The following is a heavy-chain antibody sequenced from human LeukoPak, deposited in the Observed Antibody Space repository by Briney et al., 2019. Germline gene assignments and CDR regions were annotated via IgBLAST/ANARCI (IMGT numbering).Heavy chain of an antibody. Sequence: SETLSLTCTVSGYFISSGSYWGWIRQPPGKGLEWIGSIYHSGTTYYHPSLKSRVTISVDTSKNQFSLKLSSVTAADTATYYCARDIPSGYFDHWGQGTLVTVSS. D-gene: IGHD2-21*01. CDR3: ARDIPSGYFDH. V-gene: IGHV4-38-2*02. CDR1: GYFISSGSY. J-gene: IGHJ1*01. CDR2: IYHSGTT.